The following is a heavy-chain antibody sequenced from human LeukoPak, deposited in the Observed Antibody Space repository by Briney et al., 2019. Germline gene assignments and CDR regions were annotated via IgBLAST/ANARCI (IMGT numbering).Heavy chain of an antibody. V-gene: IGHV3-21*01. D-gene: IGHD2-2*01. Sequence: HPGGSLRLSCAASGFTFSSYSMNWVRQAPGKGLEWVSSISSSSSYIYYADSVKGRFTISRDNAKNSLYLQMNSLRAEDTAVYYCARAIYQNDAFDIWGQGTMVTVSS. J-gene: IGHJ3*02. CDR2: ISSSSSYI. CDR1: GFTFSSYS. CDR3: ARAIYQNDAFDI.